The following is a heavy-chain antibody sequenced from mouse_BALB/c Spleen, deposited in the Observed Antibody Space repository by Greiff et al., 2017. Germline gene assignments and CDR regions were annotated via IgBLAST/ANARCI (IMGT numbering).Heavy chain of an antibody. CDR3: VSGGTVFDY. J-gene: IGHJ2*01. CDR2: IRSKSNNYAT. Sequence: EVHLVESGGGLVQPKGSLKLSCAASGFTFNTYAMNWVRQAPGKGLEWVARIRSKSNNYATYYADSVKDRFTISRDDSQSMLYLQMNNLKTEDTAMYYCVSGGTVFDYWGQGTTLTVSS. V-gene: IGHV10-1*02. CDR1: GFTFNTYA. D-gene: IGHD2-14*01.